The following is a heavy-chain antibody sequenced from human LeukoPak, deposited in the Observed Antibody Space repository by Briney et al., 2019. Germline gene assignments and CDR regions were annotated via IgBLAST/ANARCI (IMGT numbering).Heavy chain of an antibody. CDR2: INADNGNT. D-gene: IGHD2-2*01. Sequence: AASVKVSCKASGYTFQIFGIAWVRQAPGQGLEWMGWINADNGNTDYAQKFQGRVTMTTDISTSTAYMELRSLRSDDTAVYYCARVGVVVLANWFDPWGQGTLVTVSS. CDR3: ARVGVVVLANWFDP. V-gene: IGHV1-18*01. J-gene: IGHJ5*02. CDR1: GYTFQIFG.